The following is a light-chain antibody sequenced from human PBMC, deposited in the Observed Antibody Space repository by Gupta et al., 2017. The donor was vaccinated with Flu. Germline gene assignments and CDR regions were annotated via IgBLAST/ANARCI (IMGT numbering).Light chain of an antibody. CDR3: QHEDKSPFS. CDR1: RTVRRRY. J-gene: IGKJ3*01. V-gene: IGKV3-20*01. Sequence: GTLYLSPGERATRSCRARRTVRRRYLAWYQQKLGQPPRLLIYGASNRATGVPDRFSGSGYGTEFTLTITRREPEDFAVYCCQHEDKSPFSFGHGTXLDFK. CDR2: GAS.